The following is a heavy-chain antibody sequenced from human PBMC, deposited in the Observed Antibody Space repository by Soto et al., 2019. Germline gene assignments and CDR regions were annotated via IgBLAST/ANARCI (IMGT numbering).Heavy chain of an antibody. J-gene: IGHJ4*02. CDR2: IYHSGTT. V-gene: IGHV4-38-2*01. Sequence: ETLSLTCAVSGYSISSGYYWGWIQQPPGKGLEWIGTIYHSGTTYSNPSLKSRVTISVDTSKNQFSLKLSSVTAADTAVYYCARGLYYYESSGYSPDYWGLGTLVTVSS. CDR3: ARGLYYYESSGYSPDY. D-gene: IGHD3-22*01. CDR1: GYSISSGYY.